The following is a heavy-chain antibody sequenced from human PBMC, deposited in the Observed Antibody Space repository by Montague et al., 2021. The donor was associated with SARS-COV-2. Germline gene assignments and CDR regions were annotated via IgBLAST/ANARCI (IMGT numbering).Heavy chain of an antibody. Sequence: SLRLSCAASGFTFSSYEMTWVRQAPGKGLEWVSYISSSGSTIYYXDSXKGRFTISRDNAKKSLYLQINSLRAEDTAVYYCARDQLKAQWPYYYNCMDVWGKGTTVTVSS. CDR3: ARDQLKAQWPYYYNCMDV. V-gene: IGHV3-48*03. CDR1: GFTFSSYE. CDR2: ISSSGSTI. J-gene: IGHJ6*03. D-gene: IGHD2-8*01.